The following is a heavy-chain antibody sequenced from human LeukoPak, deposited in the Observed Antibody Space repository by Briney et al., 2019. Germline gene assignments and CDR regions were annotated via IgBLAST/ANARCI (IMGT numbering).Heavy chain of an antibody. V-gene: IGHV3-30*18. CDR2: ISYDGSNK. CDR3: AKSTI. CDR1: GFTFSSYA. J-gene: IGHJ4*02. Sequence: GGTLRLSCAASGFTFSSYAMHWVRQAPGKGLEWVAIISYDGSNKDYADSAKGRFTISRDNSKNTLYLQMNSLRAEDTAVYYCAKSTIWGQGTLVTVSS. D-gene: IGHD3-3*01.